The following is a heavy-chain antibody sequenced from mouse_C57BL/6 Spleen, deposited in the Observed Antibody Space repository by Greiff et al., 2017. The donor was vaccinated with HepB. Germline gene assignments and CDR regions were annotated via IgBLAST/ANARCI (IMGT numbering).Heavy chain of an antibody. V-gene: IGHV1-64*01. J-gene: IGHJ2*01. Sequence: QVQLQQSGAELVKPGASVKLSCKASGYTFTSYWMHWVKQRPGQGLEWIGMIHPNSGSTNYNEKFKSKATLTVDKSSSTAYMQLSSLTSEDSAVYYCARGSLTTVPSPFDYWGQGTTLTVSS. CDR3: ARGSLTTVPSPFDY. D-gene: IGHD1-1*01. CDR1: GYTFTSYW. CDR2: IHPNSGST.